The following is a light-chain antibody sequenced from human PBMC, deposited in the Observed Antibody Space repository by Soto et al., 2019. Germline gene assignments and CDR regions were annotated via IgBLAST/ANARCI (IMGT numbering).Light chain of an antibody. CDR2: AAT. Sequence: DIQMTQSPSSLSASVGDRVTITCRASQNIGNYLNWYYQKPGKAPNLLIYAATSLHSGVPSRFSGSGSGTHFTLTISSLQPEDFATYYCQQCNITLWTFGPETRV. J-gene: IGKJ1*01. V-gene: IGKV1-39*01. CDR3: QQCNITLWT. CDR1: QNIGNY.